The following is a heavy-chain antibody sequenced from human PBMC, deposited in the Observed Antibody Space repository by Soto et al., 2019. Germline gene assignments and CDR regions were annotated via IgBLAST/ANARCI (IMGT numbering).Heavy chain of an antibody. V-gene: IGHV5-51*01. D-gene: IGHD6-19*01. CDR1: GYSFTSYW. J-gene: IGHJ6*02. CDR3: ARYPMAVAPFYGMDV. Sequence: PGESLKISCKGSGYSFTSYWIGWVRQMPGKGLEWMGIIYPGDSDTRYSPSFQGQVTISADKSISTAYLQWSSLKASDTAMYYCARYPMAVAPFYGMDVWGQGTTVTVSS. CDR2: IYPGDSDT.